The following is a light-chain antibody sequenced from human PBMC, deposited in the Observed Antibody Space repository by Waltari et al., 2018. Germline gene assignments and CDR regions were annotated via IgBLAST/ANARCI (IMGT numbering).Light chain of an antibody. CDR2: GAS. CDR1: QSVSSN. V-gene: IGKV3-15*01. Sequence: EIVMTQSPATLSVSPGERATLSCRASQSVSSNLAWYQQKPGQAPRLLIYGASTRATGIPAMFSGSGSGTASTVTISSLQSEDFAVYYCQQYNNWPPGDTFGQGTKLEI. J-gene: IGKJ2*01. CDR3: QQYNNWPPGDT.